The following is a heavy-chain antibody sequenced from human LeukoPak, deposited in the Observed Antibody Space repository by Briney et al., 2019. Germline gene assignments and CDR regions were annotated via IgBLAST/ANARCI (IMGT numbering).Heavy chain of an antibody. CDR2: INSDGSST. J-gene: IGHJ4*02. V-gene: IGHV3-74*01. Sequence: GGSLRLSCAASGFTFSSYWMHWVRQAPGKGLVWVSLINSDGSSTTYADSVKGRFTISRDNAKNTLYLQMNSLRAEDTAVYYCVREPQAEYYFDYWGQGTLVTVSS. CDR3: VREPQAEYYFDY. D-gene: IGHD1-14*01. CDR1: GFTFSSYW.